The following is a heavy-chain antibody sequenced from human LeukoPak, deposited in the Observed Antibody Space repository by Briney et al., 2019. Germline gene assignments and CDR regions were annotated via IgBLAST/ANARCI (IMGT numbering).Heavy chain of an antibody. J-gene: IGHJ4*02. CDR1: GGTFSSYA. Sequence: GASVKVSCKASGGTFSSYAISWVRQAPGQGLEWMGRIIPIIGIANYALKFQDRVTITADTSTSTAYIELSSLTYDDTAVYYCARAGPRGFGEFPFDYWGQGTLVTVSS. CDR3: ARAGPRGFGEFPFDY. V-gene: IGHV1-69*04. CDR2: IIPIIGIA. D-gene: IGHD3-10*01.